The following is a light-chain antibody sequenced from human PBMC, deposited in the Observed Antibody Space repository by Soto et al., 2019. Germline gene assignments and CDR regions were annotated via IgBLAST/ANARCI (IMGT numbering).Light chain of an antibody. Sequence: QSALTQPASVSGSPGQSITISCTGTSTDVGRYNYVSWYQHHPGKAPRLMIYDVSNRPSGVSNRFSGSKSGSTASLTISGLQAEDEADYYCSSYTTTTTYVFATGTKVTVL. CDR1: STDVGRYNY. J-gene: IGLJ1*01. CDR3: SSYTTTTTYV. V-gene: IGLV2-14*01. CDR2: DVS.